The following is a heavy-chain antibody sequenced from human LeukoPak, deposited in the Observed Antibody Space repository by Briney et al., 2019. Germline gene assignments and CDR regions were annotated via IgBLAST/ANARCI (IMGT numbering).Heavy chain of an antibody. D-gene: IGHD3-22*01. J-gene: IGHJ5*02. Sequence: GGSLRLSCAASGFAFTSYAMNWVRQAPGKGLEWVSVISGSGGSIYYTESVKGRFTISKDKAKNTMDLQMNSLRAEDTAVYYCVKGDNSGFYSWFDPWGQGTLVTVSS. CDR1: GFAFTSYA. CDR3: VKGDNSGFYSWFDP. CDR2: ISGSGGSI. V-gene: IGHV3-23*01.